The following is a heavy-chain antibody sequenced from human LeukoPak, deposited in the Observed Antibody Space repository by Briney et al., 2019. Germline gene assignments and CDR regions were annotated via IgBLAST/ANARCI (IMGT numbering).Heavy chain of an antibody. D-gene: IGHD6-19*01. CDR1: GGTFSSYA. CDR2: IIPIFDTA. V-gene: IGHV1-69*06. CDR3: ASIVRPRIAVAGKAVGAFDI. Sequence: SVKVSCKASGGTFSSYAISWVRQAPGQGLEWMGGIIPIFDTANYAQKFQGRVTITADKSTSTAYMELSSLRSEDTAVYYCASIVRPRIAVAGKAVGAFDIWGQGTMVTVSS. J-gene: IGHJ3*02.